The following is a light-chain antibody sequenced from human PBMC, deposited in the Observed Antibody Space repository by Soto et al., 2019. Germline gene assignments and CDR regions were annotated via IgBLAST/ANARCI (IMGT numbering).Light chain of an antibody. V-gene: IGKV3-20*01. CDR2: GAS. Sequence: EIWLTQSPGNLSFSPGERATLSCRASQSTSSNKLAWYQHNPGQAPRLLIYGASSRATGIPDRFSGSGSGTDFTLTISRLEPEDFVLYYCQQYDSSFPAFGQGTKVDIK. CDR1: QSTSSNK. J-gene: IGKJ1*01. CDR3: QQYDSSFPA.